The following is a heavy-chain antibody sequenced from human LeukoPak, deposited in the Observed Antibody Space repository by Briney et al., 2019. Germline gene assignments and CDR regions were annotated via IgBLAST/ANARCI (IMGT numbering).Heavy chain of an antibody. V-gene: IGHV4-59*01. J-gene: IGHJ6*02. CDR3: ARDSYYGMDV. CDR2: IYYSGST. Sequence: SETLSLTCTVSGGSISSYYWSWIRQPPGKGLEWIGYIYYSGSTNYSPSLKSRVTISVDTSKNQFSLKLSSVTAADTAVYYCARDSYYGMDVWGQGTTVTVSS. CDR1: GGSISSYY.